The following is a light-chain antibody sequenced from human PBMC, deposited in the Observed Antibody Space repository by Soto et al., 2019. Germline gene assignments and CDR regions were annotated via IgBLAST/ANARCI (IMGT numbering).Light chain of an antibody. Sequence: DIVMTQSPDSLAVSLGERATINCGSNETLLYTYNNKNYLAWYQQKPGQPTKLIIYWASTRDSGVPDRFSGTGSGTDFTLTINTLKAEDVAVYYCHQYHSAPYTFGQGTKLEI. CDR2: WAS. V-gene: IGKV4-1*01. J-gene: IGKJ2*01. CDR3: HQYHSAPYT. CDR1: ETLLYTYNNKNY.